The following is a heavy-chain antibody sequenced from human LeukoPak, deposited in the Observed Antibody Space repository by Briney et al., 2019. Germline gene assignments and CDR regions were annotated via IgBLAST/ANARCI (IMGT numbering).Heavy chain of an antibody. CDR2: IIPIFGTA. J-gene: IGHJ1*01. V-gene: IGHV1-69*01. D-gene: IGHD3/OR15-3a*01. CDR1: GGTFSSYA. CDR3: ARVPRLRGLAECFQH. Sequence: ASVKVSCKASGGTFSSYAISWVRQAPGQGLEWMGGIIPIFGTANYAQKFQGRVTITADESTSTAYMELSSLRSEDTAVYYCARVPRLRGLAECFQHWGQGTLVTVSS.